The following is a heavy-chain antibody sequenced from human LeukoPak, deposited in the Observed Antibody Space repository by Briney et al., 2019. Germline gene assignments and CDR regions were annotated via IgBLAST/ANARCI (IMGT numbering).Heavy chain of an antibody. J-gene: IGHJ4*02. CDR1: GFTFSSYL. CDR3: KSGGAAPGSFDY. D-gene: IGHD1-1*01. Sequence: GGSLRLSCAASGFTFSSYLMSWMRQAPGKGLEWVANIKYDGNEEYYVDSVKGRFTISRDNAKNSLYLQLNSLRVEDTAVYYCKSGGAAPGSFDYWGQGTLVTVSP. CDR2: IKYDGNEE. V-gene: IGHV3-7*01.